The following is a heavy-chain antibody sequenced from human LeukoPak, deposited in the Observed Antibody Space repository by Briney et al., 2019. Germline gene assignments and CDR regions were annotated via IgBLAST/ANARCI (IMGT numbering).Heavy chain of an antibody. CDR1: VYTFTGYY. V-gene: IGHV1-2*02. D-gene: IGHD1-26*01. Sequence: ASVKVSCKASVYTFTGYYMHWVRPALGQGLEWMGWINPNSGGTNYAQKFQGRVTMTRDTSISTAYMELSRLRSDDTAVYYCARLTGGVGATSRHYYYYYMDVWGKGTTVTVSS. CDR2: INPNSGGT. J-gene: IGHJ6*03. CDR3: ARLTGGVGATSRHYYYYYMDV.